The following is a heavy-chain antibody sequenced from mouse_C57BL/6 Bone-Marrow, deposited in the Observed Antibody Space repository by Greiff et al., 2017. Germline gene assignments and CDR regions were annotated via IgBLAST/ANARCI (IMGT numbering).Heavy chain of an antibody. CDR3: AIYYGSSYGFAD. CDR2: IYPRSGNT. J-gene: IGHJ3*01. CDR1: GYTFTSYG. Sequence: QVQLQQSGAELARPGASVKLSCKASGYTFTSYGISWVKQRTGQGLEWIGEIYPRSGNTYYNEKFKGKATLTADNSSSTAYMELRSLTSEDSAVYFCAIYYGSSYGFADWGQGTLVTVSA. V-gene: IGHV1-81*01. D-gene: IGHD1-1*01.